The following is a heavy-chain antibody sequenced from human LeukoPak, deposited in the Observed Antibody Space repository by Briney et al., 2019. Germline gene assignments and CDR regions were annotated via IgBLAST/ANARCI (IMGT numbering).Heavy chain of an antibody. CDR3: ARLSRVVINAYFDY. CDR2: IYYSGST. D-gene: IGHD3-3*01. Sequence: SETLSLTCTVSGGSIRSSAYYWGWIRQPPGRGLEWIGTIYYSGSTNYNPSLKRRVTISLDMSKNQFSLKLNSVTAADTAMYYCARLSRVVINAYFDYWGQGTLVTVSS. CDR1: GGSIRSSAYY. V-gene: IGHV4-39*01. J-gene: IGHJ4*02.